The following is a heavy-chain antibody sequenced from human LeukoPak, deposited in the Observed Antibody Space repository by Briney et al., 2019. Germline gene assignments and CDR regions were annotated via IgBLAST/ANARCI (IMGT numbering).Heavy chain of an antibody. CDR3: ATSPRGRTWELQYYFNY. D-gene: IGHD1-26*01. CDR1: GYTFTDYY. Sequence: ASVKVSCKTSGYTFTDYYMHWVRQAPGQGLEWMGRIIPILGIANYAQKFQGRVTITADKSTSTAYMELSSLRSEDTAVYYCATSPRGRTWELQYYFNYWGQGTLVTVSS. J-gene: IGHJ4*02. V-gene: IGHV1-69*02. CDR2: IIPILGIA.